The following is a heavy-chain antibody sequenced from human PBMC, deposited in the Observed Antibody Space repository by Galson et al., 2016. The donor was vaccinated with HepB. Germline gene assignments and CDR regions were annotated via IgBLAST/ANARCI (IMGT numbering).Heavy chain of an antibody. Sequence: SLRLSCAASGFTFNNAWMHWVRQAPGKGLEWIGEIYHTGSTNYDPSVKNRVTISLDESRNQFSLRLTSVTATDTAVYYCVGGKLASGWPYWGQGNLVRVSS. CDR3: VGGKLASGWPY. D-gene: IGHD4-23*01. J-gene: IGHJ4*02. V-gene: IGHV4-4*02. CDR1: GFTFNNAW. CDR2: IYHTGST.